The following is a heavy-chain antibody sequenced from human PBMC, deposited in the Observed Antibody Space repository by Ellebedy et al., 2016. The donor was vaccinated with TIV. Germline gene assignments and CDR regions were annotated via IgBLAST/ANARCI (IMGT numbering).Heavy chain of an antibody. J-gene: IGHJ4*02. V-gene: IGHV3-30*18. CDR3: AKDHPAYYDSSGYYF. D-gene: IGHD3-22*01. CDR2: ISYDGSNK. CDR1: GFTFSSYG. Sequence: GESLKISCAASGFTFSSYGMHWVRQAPGKGLEWVAVISYDGSNKYYADSVKGRFTISRDNSKNTLYLQMNSLRAEDTAVYYCAKDHPAYYDSSGYYFWGQGTLVTVSS.